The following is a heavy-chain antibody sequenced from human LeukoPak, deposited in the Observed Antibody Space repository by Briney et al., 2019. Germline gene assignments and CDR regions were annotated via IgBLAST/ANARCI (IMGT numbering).Heavy chain of an antibody. CDR3: ARSPGIWNEYGRLEY. D-gene: IGHD1-1*01. CDR2: IFHTGST. CDR1: GDSISSGGHY. Sequence: PSETLSLTCTVSGDSISSGGHYWNWLRQRPGQGLEWIGYIFHTGSTYYNPSLKSRVTISVDTSKNQFSLKLSSVTAADTAVYYCARSPGIWNEYGRLEYWGQGALVTVSS. V-gene: IGHV4-31*03. J-gene: IGHJ4*02.